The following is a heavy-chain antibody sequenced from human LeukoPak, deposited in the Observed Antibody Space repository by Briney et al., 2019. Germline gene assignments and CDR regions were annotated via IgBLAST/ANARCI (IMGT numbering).Heavy chain of an antibody. V-gene: IGHV1-46*01. CDR1: GYTFTSYY. D-gene: IGHD3-3*01. Sequence: ASVKVSCKASGYTFTSYYMHWVRQAPGQGLEWMGIINPSGGSTSYAQKLQGRVTMTRDMSTSPVYMELCSLRSEDTAVYYCARDLMGFLESDYWGQGTLVTVSS. J-gene: IGHJ4*02. CDR3: ARDLMGFLESDY. CDR2: INPSGGST.